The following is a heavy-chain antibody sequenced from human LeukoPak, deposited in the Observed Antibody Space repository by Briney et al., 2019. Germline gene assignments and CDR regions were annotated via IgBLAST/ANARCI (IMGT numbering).Heavy chain of an antibody. D-gene: IGHD1-20*01. V-gene: IGHV3-30*18. CDR3: AKDRGNWNDPHYYYYGMDG. CDR2: ISYDGSNK. CDR1: GFAFSSYG. J-gene: IGHJ6*02. Sequence: GRSLRLSCAASGFAFSSYGMHWVRQAPGKGLEWVAVISYDGSNKYCADSVKGRSTISRDNSKDTVSLQMNSLRAEDTAVYCCAKDRGNWNDPHYYYYGMDGWGQGTTVTVTS.